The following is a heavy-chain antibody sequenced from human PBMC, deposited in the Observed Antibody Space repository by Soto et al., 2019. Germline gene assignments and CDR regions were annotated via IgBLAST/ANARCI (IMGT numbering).Heavy chain of an antibody. J-gene: IGHJ4*02. Sequence: PSETLSLTCAVSGGSFTSNSWWTWVRQPPGQGLEWIGEIYRTGSTNYNPSLKSRVTISLDKSENQFSLKVTSLTAADTAVYYCASRDAGTSVDYWGKGKLVTVSA. CDR1: GGSFTSNSW. CDR2: IYRTGST. D-gene: IGHD1-7*01. CDR3: ASRDAGTSVDY. V-gene: IGHV4-4*02.